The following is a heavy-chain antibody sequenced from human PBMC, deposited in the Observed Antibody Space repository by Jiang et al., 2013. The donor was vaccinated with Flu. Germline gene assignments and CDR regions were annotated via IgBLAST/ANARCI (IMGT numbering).Heavy chain of an antibody. Sequence: GSGLVKPSETLSLTCTVSGDSISSYYWNWIRQPPGKGLEWIGYFYFSGSTNYNPSLKSRVTISVDTSKNQFSLKLSSVTAADTAVYYCARAYLYYFDYVGPGNPG. CDR2: FYFSGST. D-gene: IGHD2/OR15-2a*01. V-gene: IGHV4-59*08. CDR3: ARAYLYYFDY. J-gene: IGHJ4*02. CDR1: GDSISSYY.